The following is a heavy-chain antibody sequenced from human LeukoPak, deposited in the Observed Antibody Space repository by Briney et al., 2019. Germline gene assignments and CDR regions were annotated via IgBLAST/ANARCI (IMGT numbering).Heavy chain of an antibody. CDR2: LDESGRP. V-gene: IGHV4-59*12. CDR3: ARDLGGYPFFMDV. Sequence: SETLSLTCTVSGGSISSYYWSWVRQPPGKGLEFIGSLDESGRPYYNAPLKSRVTISEDSSGKQFSLNLSSVTAADTAVYYCARDLGGYPFFMDVWGRGTTVIVSS. CDR1: GGSISSYY. D-gene: IGHD2-15*01. J-gene: IGHJ6*03.